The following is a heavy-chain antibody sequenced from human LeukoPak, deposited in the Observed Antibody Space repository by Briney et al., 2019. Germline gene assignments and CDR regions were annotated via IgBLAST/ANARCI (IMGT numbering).Heavy chain of an antibody. CDR2: IIPIFGTA. J-gene: IGHJ3*02. V-gene: IGHV1-69*13. D-gene: IGHD3-10*01. Sequence: ASVKVSCKASGGTFSSYAISWVRQAPGQGLEWMGGIIPIFGTANYAQKFQGRVTITADESTSTAYMELSSLRSEDTAVYYCARGVLLWFGERGKSAFDIWGQGTMVTVSS. CDR3: ARGVLLWFGERGKSAFDI. CDR1: GGTFSSYA.